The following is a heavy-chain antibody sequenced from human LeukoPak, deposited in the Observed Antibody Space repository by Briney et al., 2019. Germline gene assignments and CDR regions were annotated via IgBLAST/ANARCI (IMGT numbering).Heavy chain of an antibody. Sequence: ASVKVSCKASGYTFTGHYMHWVRQAPGQGLEWMGYIYPNSGATKYAQKFQGRVTMTRDTSISTAYMELSGLRSDDTAVYYCGTLLSNGPFDYWGQESLVTVSS. J-gene: IGHJ4*02. CDR3: GTLLSNGPFDY. V-gene: IGHV1-2*02. CDR2: IYPNSGAT. CDR1: GYTFTGHY.